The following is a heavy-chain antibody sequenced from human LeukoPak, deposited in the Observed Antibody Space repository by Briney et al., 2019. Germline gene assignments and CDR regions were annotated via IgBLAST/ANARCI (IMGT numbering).Heavy chain of an antibody. J-gene: IGHJ6*02. CDR2: ITGGSSTI. V-gene: IGHV3-48*02. D-gene: IGHD4-17*01. CDR1: GFTFSSYS. CDR3: ARPGDYGYYYSAMDV. Sequence: PGESLRLSCKASGFTFSSYSMNWVRQAPGKGLECFSYITGGSSTIYYADSVKGRFTISRDNAKNSLYLQVNSLRDEDTAVYYCARPGDYGYYYSAMDVWGQGTTVTVAS.